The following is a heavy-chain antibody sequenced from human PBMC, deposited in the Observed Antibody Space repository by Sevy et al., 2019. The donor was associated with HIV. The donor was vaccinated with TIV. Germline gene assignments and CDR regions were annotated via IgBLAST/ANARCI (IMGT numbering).Heavy chain of an antibody. J-gene: IGHJ4*02. Sequence: SETLSLTCAVYGGSFSGYYWSWIRQPPGKGLEWIGEINHSGSTNYNPSLKSRVTISVDTSKNQFSLKLSSVTAADTAVYYCAGAVDTAMAIDYWGQGTLVTVSS. CDR1: GGSFSGYY. CDR3: AGAVDTAMAIDY. CDR2: INHSGST. D-gene: IGHD5-18*01. V-gene: IGHV4-34*01.